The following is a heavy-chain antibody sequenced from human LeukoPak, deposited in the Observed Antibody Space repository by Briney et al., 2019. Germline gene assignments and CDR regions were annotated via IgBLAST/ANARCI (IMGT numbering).Heavy chain of an antibody. CDR2: ISYDESNK. CDR1: GFTFRTYC. J-gene: IGHJ4*02. Sequence: GGSLRLSCAASGFTFRTYCMHWVRQAPGKGLEWVALISYDESNKWYANSVKGRFTLSRDNSKNTLHLQMSSLRVEDTALYYCARHIAAAGTSDWGQGTLVTVSS. CDR3: ARHIAAAGTSD. D-gene: IGHD6-13*01. V-gene: IGHV3-30*03.